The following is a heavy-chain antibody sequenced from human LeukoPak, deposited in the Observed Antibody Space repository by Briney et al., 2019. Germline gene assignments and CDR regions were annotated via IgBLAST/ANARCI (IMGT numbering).Heavy chain of an antibody. Sequence: PSETLSLTCAVSGGSISSGGYSWSWIRQPPGKGLEWIGYIYHSGSTYYNPSLKSRVTISVDTSKNQFSLKLSSVTAADTAVYYCARGRPGIAVAGLQDYWGQGTLVTVSS. CDR3: ARGRPGIAVAGLQDY. J-gene: IGHJ4*02. CDR2: IYHSGST. V-gene: IGHV4-30-2*01. D-gene: IGHD6-19*01. CDR1: GGSISSGGYS.